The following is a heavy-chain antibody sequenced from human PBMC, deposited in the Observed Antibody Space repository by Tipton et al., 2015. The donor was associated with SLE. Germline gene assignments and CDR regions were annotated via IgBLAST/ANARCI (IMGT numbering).Heavy chain of an antibody. J-gene: IGHJ4*02. Sequence: SLRLSCAASGFTFSSYAMHWVRQAPGKGLEWVAVISYDGSNKYYADSVKGRFTISRDNAKNSLYLQMNSLRAEDTAVYYCARRIVDYWGQGTLVTVSS. D-gene: IGHD1-26*01. V-gene: IGHV3-30*04. CDR2: ISYDGSNK. CDR1: GFTFSSYA. CDR3: ARRIVDY.